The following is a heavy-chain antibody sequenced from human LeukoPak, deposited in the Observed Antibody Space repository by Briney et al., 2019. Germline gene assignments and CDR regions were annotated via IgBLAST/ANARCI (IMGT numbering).Heavy chain of an antibody. CDR1: GFTFGNYW. J-gene: IGHJ3*01. V-gene: IGHV3-74*01. Sequence: GRSLRLSCAASGFTFGNYWMHWVRHAPGKGLVWVSRINSDGSSTNYADSVKGRFTISRDNAKNTLSLQMNSLRAEDTAVYYCAREGLVCIRTSCYLAAFDLWGQGTVVTVSS. CDR3: AREGLVCIRTSCYLAAFDL. D-gene: IGHD2-2*01. CDR2: INSDGSST.